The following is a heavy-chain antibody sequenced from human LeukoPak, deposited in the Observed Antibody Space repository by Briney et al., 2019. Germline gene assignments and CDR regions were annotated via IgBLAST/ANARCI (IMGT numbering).Heavy chain of an antibody. D-gene: IGHD4-17*01. CDR2: ISAYNGNT. V-gene: IGHV1-18*01. CDR3: ARDITVTTLRPDYYGMDV. Sequence: ASVKVSCKASGYTFTSYGISWVRQAPGQGLEWMGWISAYNGNTNYAQKLQGRVTMTTDTSTSTAYMELRSLGSDDTAVYYCARDITVTTLRPDYYGMDVWGQGTTVTVSS. CDR1: GYTFTSYG. J-gene: IGHJ6*02.